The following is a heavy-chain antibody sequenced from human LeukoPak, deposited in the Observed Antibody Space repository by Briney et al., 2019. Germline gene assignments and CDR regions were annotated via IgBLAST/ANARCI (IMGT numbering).Heavy chain of an antibody. CDR1: GGTFSSYA. CDR2: IIPILGIA. D-gene: IGHD2-2*02. Sequence: GASVKVSCKASGGTFSSYAISWVRQAPGQGLEWMGRIIPILGIANYAQKFQGRVTITADKSTSTAYMELSSLRAEDTAVYYCARDAATVVPAAIPQRGPGEFDYWGQGTLVTVSS. J-gene: IGHJ4*02. V-gene: IGHV1-69*04. CDR3: ARDAATVVPAAIPQRGPGEFDY.